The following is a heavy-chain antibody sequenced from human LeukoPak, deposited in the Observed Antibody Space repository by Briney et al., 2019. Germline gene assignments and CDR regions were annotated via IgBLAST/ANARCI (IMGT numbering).Heavy chain of an antibody. J-gene: IGHJ3*01. V-gene: IGHV4-38-2*01. Sequence: PSETLSLTCAVSVYSISSGYYWAWIRQPPGKGLEWIGNIYYSGTTLYNPSLKSRLTISVDTSKNQFSLKLSSATAADTAVYYCARRWRNGYKYRAYDFCGQGTMVSVSS. CDR1: VYSISSGYY. CDR3: ARRWRNGYKYRAYDF. CDR2: IYYSGTT. D-gene: IGHD3-22*01.